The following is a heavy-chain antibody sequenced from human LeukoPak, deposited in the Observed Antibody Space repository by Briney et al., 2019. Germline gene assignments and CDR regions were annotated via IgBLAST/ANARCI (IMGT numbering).Heavy chain of an antibody. Sequence: SETLSLTCIVSGASVSSGDHHWSWIRQAPGKGLEWIGYIYYSGSTNYNPSLKSRVTISVDASKNQFSLKLSSVTAADTAVYYCAREAPYDILTGSFDYWGQGTLVTVSS. CDR3: AREAPYDILTGSFDY. V-gene: IGHV4-61*08. CDR2: IYYSGST. D-gene: IGHD3-9*01. J-gene: IGHJ4*02. CDR1: GASVSSGDHH.